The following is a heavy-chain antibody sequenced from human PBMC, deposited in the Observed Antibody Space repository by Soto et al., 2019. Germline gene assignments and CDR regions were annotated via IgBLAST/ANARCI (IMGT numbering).Heavy chain of an antibody. CDR3: AKGDGFILAV. J-gene: IGHJ6*02. Sequence: EVQVLVTGGGLIQPGGSLRLSCAASGFTVNSNYMSWVRQGPGEGLQWVSITNTGGTTYYADSVKGRFTVSRDNSKNTLYLQMNSLRAEDTAVYYCAKGDGFILAVWGQGTTVSVSS. CDR2: TNTGGTT. D-gene: IGHD1-26*01. CDR1: GFTVNSNY. V-gene: IGHV3-53*02.